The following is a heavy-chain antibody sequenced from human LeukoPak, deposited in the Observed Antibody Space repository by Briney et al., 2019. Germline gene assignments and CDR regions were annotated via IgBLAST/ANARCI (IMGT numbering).Heavy chain of an antibody. CDR2: IYYSGST. CDR1: GGSISSYY. V-gene: IGHV4-59*12. J-gene: IGHJ4*02. Sequence: SETLSLTCTVSGGSISSYYWSWIRQPPGKGLEWLGYIYYSGSTNYNPSLKSRVTISVDTSKNQFSLKQSSVTAADTAGYYCARDRNEYYYDSSGPFDYWGQGTLVTVSS. CDR3: ARDRNEYYYDSSGPFDY. D-gene: IGHD3-22*01.